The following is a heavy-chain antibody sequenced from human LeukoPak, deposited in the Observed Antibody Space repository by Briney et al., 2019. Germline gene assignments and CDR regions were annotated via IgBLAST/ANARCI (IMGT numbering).Heavy chain of an antibody. CDR1: GGSVSSGTYY. CDR3: ARDRVRGNSNPFFDY. J-gene: IGHJ4*02. Sequence: SETLSLTCIVSGGSVSSGTYYRSWIRQPPGKGLEWIGYIYYSGTTNYNPSLKSRVTISVDTSKNQFSLKLSSVTAADTAVYYCARDRVRGNSNPFFDYWGQGTLVTVSS. D-gene: IGHD4-11*01. V-gene: IGHV4-61*01. CDR2: IYYSGTT.